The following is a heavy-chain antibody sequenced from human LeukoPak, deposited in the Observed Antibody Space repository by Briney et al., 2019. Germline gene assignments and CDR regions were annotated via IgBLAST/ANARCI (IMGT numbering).Heavy chain of an antibody. CDR1: GYTFTSYY. CDR3: ARAGTTVVSTAYY. J-gene: IGHJ4*02. Sequence: ASVKVSFKASGYTFTSYYMHWVRQAPGQGLEWMGIINPSGGSTSYAQKFQGRLTMTRDTSTRTVYMELSSLRSEDTAVYYCARAGTTVVSTAYYWGQGTLVTVSS. CDR2: INPSGGST. V-gene: IGHV1-46*01. D-gene: IGHD4-23*01.